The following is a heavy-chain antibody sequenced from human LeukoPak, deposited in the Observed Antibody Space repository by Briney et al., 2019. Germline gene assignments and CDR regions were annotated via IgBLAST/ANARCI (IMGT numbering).Heavy chain of an antibody. J-gene: IGHJ4*02. CDR3: ARGDYGGNSDYFDY. V-gene: IGHV4-34*01. CDR1: GGSFSGYY. D-gene: IGHD4-23*01. CDR2: INHSGST. Sequence: SETLSITCAVYGGSFSGYYWSWIRQPPGKGLEWIGEINHSGSTNYNPSLKSRVTISVDTSKNQFSLKLSSVTAADTAVYYCARGDYGGNSDYFDYWGQGTLVTVSS.